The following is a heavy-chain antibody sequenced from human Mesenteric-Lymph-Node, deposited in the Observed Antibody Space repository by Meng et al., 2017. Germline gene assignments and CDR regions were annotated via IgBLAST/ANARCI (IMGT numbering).Heavy chain of an antibody. CDR1: GYNFTGYY. Sequence: GQLVWSWAEGKKHGHPVKVFCKAYGYNFTGYYMHWWRQAPGQGLEGMGRINPNSGGTNYAQKFQGRVTMTRDTSISTAYMELSRLGSDDTAVYYCARDLMGQWLFNWGQGTLVTVSS. J-gene: IGHJ4*02. CDR2: INPNSGGT. D-gene: IGHD6-19*01. CDR3: ARDLMGQWLFN. V-gene: IGHV1-2*06.